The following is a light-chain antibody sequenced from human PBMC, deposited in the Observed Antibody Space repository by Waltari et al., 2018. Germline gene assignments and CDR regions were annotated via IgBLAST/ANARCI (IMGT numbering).Light chain of an antibody. CDR2: DKN. CDR1: SLRRSY. Sequence: SSELTQDPAVSVALGQTVRITCQGDSLRRSYASWYQQKPGQAPILVIYDKNNRPSGIPDRFSGSSSGNTASLTISGTQAEDEADYYCNSRDSSGNHWVFGGGTKLTVL. J-gene: IGLJ3*02. V-gene: IGLV3-19*01. CDR3: NSRDSSGNHWV.